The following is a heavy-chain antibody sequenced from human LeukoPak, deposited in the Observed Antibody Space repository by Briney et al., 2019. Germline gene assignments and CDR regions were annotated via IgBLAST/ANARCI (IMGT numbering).Heavy chain of an antibody. V-gene: IGHV3-21*01. D-gene: IGHD2-2*01. Sequence: GGSLRLSCAASGFTFSSYSMNWVRQAPGKGLEWVSSISSSSSYIYYADSVKGRFTISRDNAKNSLYLQMNSLRAEDTAVYYCARDLQTYCSSTSCYGKVDYYYYMDVWGKGTTVTVSS. CDR1: GFTFSSYS. CDR2: ISSSSSYI. CDR3: ARDLQTYCSSTSCYGKVDYYYYMDV. J-gene: IGHJ6*03.